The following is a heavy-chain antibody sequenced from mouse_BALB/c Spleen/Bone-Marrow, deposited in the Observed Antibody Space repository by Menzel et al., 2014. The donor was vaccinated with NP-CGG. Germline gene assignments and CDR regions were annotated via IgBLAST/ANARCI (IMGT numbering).Heavy chain of an antibody. CDR1: GFNIKDTY. J-gene: IGHJ3*01. D-gene: IGHD2-14*01. Sequence: VQLQQPGAELVKPGASVKLSCTASGFNIKDTYMHWVKQRPEQGLEWIGRIDPANGNTKYDPKFQGKATITADTSSNTAYLQLSGLTSEGTAVYYCAAYYRYLAWFAYWGQGTLVTVSA. V-gene: IGHV14-3*02. CDR3: AAYYRYLAWFAY. CDR2: IDPANGNT.